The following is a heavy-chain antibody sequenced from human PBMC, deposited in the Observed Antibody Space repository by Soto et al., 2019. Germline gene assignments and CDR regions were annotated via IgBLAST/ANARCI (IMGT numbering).Heavy chain of an antibody. V-gene: IGHV4-59*01. Sequence: SETLSLTCTVSGGSISGYYLSWIRQPPGKGLEWIGYIYYSGITNYNPSLKSRVTISVDTSKNQFSLKLSSVTAADTAVYYCARYKSNYYYGMDVWGQGTTVTVSS. CDR3: ARYKSNYYYGMDV. CDR1: GGSISGYY. D-gene: IGHD1-20*01. J-gene: IGHJ6*02. CDR2: IYYSGIT.